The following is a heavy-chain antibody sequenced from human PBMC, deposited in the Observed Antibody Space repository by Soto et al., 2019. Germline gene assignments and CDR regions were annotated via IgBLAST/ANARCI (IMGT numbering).Heavy chain of an antibody. CDR3: ARDLSGYGSFDY. CDR2: IYYSGST. CDR1: GGSISSGGYY. D-gene: IGHD5-12*01. V-gene: IGHV4-31*03. J-gene: IGHJ4*02. Sequence: SETLSLTCTVSGGSISSGGYYWSWIRQHPGKGLEWIGYIYYSGSTYYNPSLKSRVTISVDTSKNQFSLKLSSVTAADTAVYYCARDLSGYGSFDYWGQGTLVTVSS.